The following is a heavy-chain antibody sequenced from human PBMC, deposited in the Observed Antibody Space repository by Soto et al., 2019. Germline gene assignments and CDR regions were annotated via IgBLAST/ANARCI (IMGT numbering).Heavy chain of an antibody. J-gene: IGHJ6*02. D-gene: IGHD2-2*01. CDR2: IYHSGST. Sequence: QVQRQESGSGLVKPSQNLSLTCAVSGGSISSGGYSWSWIRQPPGKGLEWIGYIYHSGSTYYNPSLKRRVTISVDRAKIQFSLKLSSVTAADTAVYYCASISTSYYYGMEVWGQGTTVTVSS. V-gene: IGHV4-30-2*01. CDR1: GGSISSGGYS. CDR3: ASISTSYYYGMEV.